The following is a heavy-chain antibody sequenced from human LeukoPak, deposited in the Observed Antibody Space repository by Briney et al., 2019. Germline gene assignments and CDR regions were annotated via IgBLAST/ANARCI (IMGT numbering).Heavy chain of an antibody. CDR1: GGSISSYY. J-gene: IGHJ4*02. V-gene: IGHV4-59*08. CDR3: ARRPAMAPFDY. CDR2: IYYSGST. Sequence: ETLSHTCTVSGGSISSYYWSWIRQPPGKGLEWIGYIYYSGSTNYNPSLKSRVTISVDTSKNQFSLKLSSVTAADTAVYYCARRPAMAPFDYWGQGTLVTVSS. D-gene: IGHD5-18*01.